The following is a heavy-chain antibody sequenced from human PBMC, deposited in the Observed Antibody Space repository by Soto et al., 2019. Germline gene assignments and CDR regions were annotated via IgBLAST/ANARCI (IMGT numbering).Heavy chain of an antibody. CDR3: AKLPAADPLYFDY. CDR2: ISGSGGST. CDR1: GFTFSSYA. Sequence: PGGSLRLSCAASGFTFSSYAMSWVRQAPGKGLEWVSAISGSGGSTYYADSVKGRFTISRDNSKNTLCLQMNSLRAEDTAVYYCAKLPAADPLYFDYWGQGTLVTVSS. J-gene: IGHJ4*02. V-gene: IGHV3-23*01.